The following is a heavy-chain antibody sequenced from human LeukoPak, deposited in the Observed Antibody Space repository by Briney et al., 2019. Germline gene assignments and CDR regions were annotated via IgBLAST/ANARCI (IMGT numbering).Heavy chain of an antibody. CDR2: ISYDGSNK. Sequence: GGCLRLSCAASGFTVSSNYMSWVRQAPGKGLEWVAVISYDGSNKYYADSVKGRFTISRDNSKNTLYLQMNSLRAEDTAVYYCAKGFRAYYYDSSGYYFDYWGQGTLVTVSS. J-gene: IGHJ4*02. V-gene: IGHV3-30*18. CDR1: GFTVSSNY. D-gene: IGHD3-22*01. CDR3: AKGFRAYYYDSSGYYFDY.